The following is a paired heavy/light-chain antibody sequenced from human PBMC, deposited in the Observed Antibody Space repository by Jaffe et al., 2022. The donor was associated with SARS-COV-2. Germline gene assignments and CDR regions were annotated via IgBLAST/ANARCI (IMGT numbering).Light chain of an antibody. CDR3: QQYNSYPPS. CDR2: AAS. J-gene: IGKJ4*01. V-gene: IGKV1-16*02. CDR1: QGISNY. Sequence: DIQMTQSPSSLSASVGDRVTITCRASQGISNYLAWFQQKPGKAPKSLIYAASSLQSGVPSKFSGSGSGTDFTLTISSLQPEDFATYYCQQYNSYPPSFGGGTKVEIK.
Heavy chain of an antibody. CDR2: INPSGGST. Sequence: QVQLVQSGAEVKKPGASVKVSCKASGYTFTSYYMHWVRQAPGQGLEWMGIINPSGGSTSYAQKFQGRVTMTRDTSTSTVYMELSSLRSEDTAVYYCASGGPNGVTFGGVIVNPFDYWGQGTLVTVSS. V-gene: IGHV1-46*01. D-gene: IGHD3-16*02. CDR1: GYTFTSYY. J-gene: IGHJ4*02. CDR3: ASGGPNGVTFGGVIVNPFDY.